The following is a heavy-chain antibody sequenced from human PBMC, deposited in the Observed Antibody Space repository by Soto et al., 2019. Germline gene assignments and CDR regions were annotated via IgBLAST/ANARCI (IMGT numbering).Heavy chain of an antibody. CDR1: GYTFTSYG. CDR2: ISAYNGNT. J-gene: IGHJ4*02. D-gene: IGHD3-22*01. CDR3: ARVCTQYDYDSGGYYPFDY. V-gene: IGHV1-18*01. Sequence: QVQLVQSGAEVKKPGASVKVSCKASGYTFTSYGISWVRQAPGQGLEWMGWISAYNGNTNYAQKLQGRVTMTTDTATSTAYMELRSLRSDDTAVYYCARVCTQYDYDSGGYYPFDYWGKGTLFTVSS.